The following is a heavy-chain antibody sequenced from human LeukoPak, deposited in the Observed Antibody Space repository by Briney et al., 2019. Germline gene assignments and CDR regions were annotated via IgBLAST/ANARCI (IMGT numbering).Heavy chain of an antibody. V-gene: IGHV3-9*01. CDR2: ISWNSGSI. J-gene: IGHJ4*02. CDR3: VRGPLSGSYHPPFDY. CDR1: GFTFDDYA. Sequence: GRCLRLSCAADGFTFDDYAMHWVRHPPGKGLGWVSGISWNSGSIGYADSVKGRFTISRDNAKNSLYLQMDSLRAEDTALYYCVRGPLSGSYHPPFDYWGQGTLVTVSS. D-gene: IGHD3-10*01.